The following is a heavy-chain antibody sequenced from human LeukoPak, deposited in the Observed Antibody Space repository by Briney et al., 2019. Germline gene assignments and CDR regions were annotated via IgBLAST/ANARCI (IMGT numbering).Heavy chain of an antibody. Sequence: SETLSLTCTVSGDSISSSYWTWIRQPPRKGLEGIGYIYYSGSTNYNTSLKSRVTISVDTSKNQFSLNLSSVTAADTAVYYYASAIAKDFYYYYMDVWGKGTTVTVSS. CDR1: GDSISSSY. CDR2: IYYSGST. V-gene: IGHV4-59*01. J-gene: IGHJ6*03. D-gene: IGHD6-13*01. CDR3: ASAIAKDFYYYYMDV.